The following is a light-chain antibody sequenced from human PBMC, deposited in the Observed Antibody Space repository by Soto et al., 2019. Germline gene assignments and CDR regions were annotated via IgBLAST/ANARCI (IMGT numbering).Light chain of an antibody. V-gene: IGKV3-15*01. J-gene: IGKJ1*01. CDR1: QSVSRN. CDR3: QQYNNWPRT. CDR2: GAS. Sequence: EIVMTQPPVILSVSPGARATLSCRASQSVSRNLAWYQQQPGQAPRLLIHGASIRAATIPARFSGSGSGTEFTLTISSLLSEDVAVYYCQQYNNWPRTFGQGTKVEI.